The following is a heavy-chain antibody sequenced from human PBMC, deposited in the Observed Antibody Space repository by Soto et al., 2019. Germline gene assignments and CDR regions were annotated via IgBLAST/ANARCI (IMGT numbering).Heavy chain of an antibody. CDR1: GFTFSDYY. J-gene: IGHJ6*02. CDR3: ARGVIGSNSGGMDX. V-gene: IGHV3-11*01. CDR2: ISSSGSTI. Sequence: GGSLRLSFAASGFTFSDYYMSWIRQAPGKGLESVSYISSSGSTIYYEDYVKVRFTISMDNAKNSLYLQMNSLRAEDTAVYYCARGVIGSNSGGMDXWGQGTTVTVS. D-gene: IGHD3-16*02.